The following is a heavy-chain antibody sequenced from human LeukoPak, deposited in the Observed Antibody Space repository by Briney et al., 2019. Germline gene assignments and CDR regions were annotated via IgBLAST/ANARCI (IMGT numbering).Heavy chain of an antibody. CDR2: INHSGST. Sequence: SETLSLTCTVSGGSISSGSYYWNWIRQPPGKGLEWIGEINHSGSTNYNPSLKSRVTISVDTSKNQFSLKLSSVTAADTAVYYCARGYDYGDYGFYYFDYWGQGTLVTVSS. D-gene: IGHD4-17*01. CDR3: ARGYDYGDYGFYYFDY. J-gene: IGHJ4*02. CDR1: GGSISSGSYY. V-gene: IGHV4-39*07.